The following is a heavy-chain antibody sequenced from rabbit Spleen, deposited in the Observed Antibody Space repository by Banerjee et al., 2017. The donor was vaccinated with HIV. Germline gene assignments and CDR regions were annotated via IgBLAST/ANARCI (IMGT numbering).Heavy chain of an antibody. CDR3: ARDAGHGPYIDGYFDL. J-gene: IGHJ4*01. Sequence: QSLEESGGGLVKPGASLTLTCKASGFSFSRGYDMCWVRQAPGKGLEWIACVYTANEKSYCAGWAKGRFTISKTSSTTVTLQMTSLTVADTATYFCARDAGHGPYIDGYFDLWGPGTLVTVS. CDR2: VYTANEKS. CDR1: GFSFSRGYD. V-gene: IGHV1S40*01. D-gene: IGHD3-3*01.